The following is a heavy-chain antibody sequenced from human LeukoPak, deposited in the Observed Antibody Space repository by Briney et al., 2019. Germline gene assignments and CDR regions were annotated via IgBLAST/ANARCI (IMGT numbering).Heavy chain of an antibody. Sequence: GGFLRLSCAASGFTFDTYGMHWVRQAPGKGLEWVAVIWYDGGHKYYAGSVKGRFTVSRDNSQNTLYLQMNSLRADDTALYYCARGSELGPTTAFDYWGQGTLVTVSS. CDR3: ARGSELGPTTAFDY. CDR2: IWYDGGHK. D-gene: IGHD1-26*01. CDR1: GFTFDTYG. J-gene: IGHJ4*02. V-gene: IGHV3-33*01.